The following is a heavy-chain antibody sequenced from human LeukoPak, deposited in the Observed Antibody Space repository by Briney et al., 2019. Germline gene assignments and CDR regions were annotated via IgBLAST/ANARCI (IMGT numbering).Heavy chain of an antibody. CDR3: AKDGGEYYDILTGYYPRLYYMDV. CDR2: IKQDGSQK. Sequence: PGGSLRLSCAASGFTFNNYAMSWVRQAPGKGLEWVANIKQDGSQKYYVDSVKGRFTISRDNSKNTLYLQMNSLRAEDTAVYYCAKDGGEYYDILTGYYPRLYYMDVWGKGTTVTISS. CDR1: GFTFNNYA. V-gene: IGHV3-7*03. D-gene: IGHD3-9*01. J-gene: IGHJ6*03.